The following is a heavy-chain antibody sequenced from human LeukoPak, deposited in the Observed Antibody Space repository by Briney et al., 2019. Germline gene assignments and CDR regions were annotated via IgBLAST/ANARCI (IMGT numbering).Heavy chain of an antibody. Sequence: GGSLRLSCAASGFTFSSYSMNWVRQAQGKGLEWVSIIYSGGNTYYADSVKGRFTISRDNSKNTLYLQMNSLRAEDTAVYYCASSGWWGYFDYWGQGTLVTVSS. CDR1: GFTFSSYS. CDR3: ASSGWWGYFDY. V-gene: IGHV3-66*01. J-gene: IGHJ4*02. D-gene: IGHD6-19*01. CDR2: IYSGGNT.